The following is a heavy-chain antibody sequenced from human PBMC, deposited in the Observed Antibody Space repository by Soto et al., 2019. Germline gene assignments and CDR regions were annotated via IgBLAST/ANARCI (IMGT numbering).Heavy chain of an antibody. D-gene: IGHD3-22*01. CDR1: GGSFSAYY. V-gene: IGHV4-34*01. Sequence: SETLSLTCAVYGGSFSAYYWSWIRQPPGKGLEWIGEINHSGGTSYNPSLKSRVTISVDTSKSQFSLKLTSVTAADRAVYYCARGSVDTVDSSGFYDYWGQGTPVTVSS. CDR2: INHSGGT. CDR3: ARGSVDTVDSSGFYDY. J-gene: IGHJ4*02.